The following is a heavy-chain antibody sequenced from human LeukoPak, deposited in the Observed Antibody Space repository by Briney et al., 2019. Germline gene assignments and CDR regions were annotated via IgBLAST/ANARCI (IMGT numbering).Heavy chain of an antibody. Sequence: GRSLRLSCAASGFTFSSYSMNWVRQAPGKGLEWVSSISSSSSYIYYADSVKGRFTISRDNAKNSLYLQMNSLRAEDTAVYYCARGSASGSMTDWGQGTLVTVSS. CDR1: GFTFSSYS. V-gene: IGHV3-21*01. D-gene: IGHD6-19*01. CDR2: ISSSSSYI. J-gene: IGHJ4*02. CDR3: ARGSASGSMTD.